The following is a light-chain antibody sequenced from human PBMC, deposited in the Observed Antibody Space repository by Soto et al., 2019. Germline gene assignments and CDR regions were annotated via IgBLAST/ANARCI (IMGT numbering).Light chain of an antibody. CDR3: MQGTHWPRT. Sequence: DVVMTQSPLSLPVTLGQPASISCRSRQSLVYSDGNTYLNWFQQRPGQSPRRLIYKVSNRDSGVPERFSGSGSGTDFTLKISRVEAEDVGVYYCMQGTHWPRTFGQGTKVEIK. V-gene: IGKV2-30*01. CDR1: QSLVYSDGNTY. J-gene: IGKJ1*01. CDR2: KVS.